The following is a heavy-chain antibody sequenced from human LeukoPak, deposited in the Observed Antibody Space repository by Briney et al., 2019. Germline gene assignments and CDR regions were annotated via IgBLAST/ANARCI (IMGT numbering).Heavy chain of an antibody. J-gene: IGHJ6*03. CDR2: ISSTGST. V-gene: IGHV4-61*02. CDR1: GGSVSSGGYY. CDR3: ARRSITIFGVVRMDV. Sequence: PSETLSLTCTVSGGSVSSGGYYWSWIRQPAGKGLEYLGRISSTGSTNYNPSLRSRVTISLDTSKNHFSLKLSSVTAADTAVYYCARRSITIFGVVRMDVWGKGTTVTVSS. D-gene: IGHD3-3*01.